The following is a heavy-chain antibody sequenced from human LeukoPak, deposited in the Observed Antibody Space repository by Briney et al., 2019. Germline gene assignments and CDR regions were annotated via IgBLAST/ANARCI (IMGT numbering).Heavy chain of an antibody. J-gene: IGHJ4*02. V-gene: IGHV3-21*01. CDR1: GFTFSSYA. Sequence: PGGSLRLSCAASGFTFSSYAMSWVRQAPGKGLEWVSSISSSSSYIYYADSVKGRFTISRDNAKNSLYLQMNSLRAEDTAVYYCARVRGSGWYYFDYWGQGTLVTVSS. CDR3: ARVRGSGWYYFDY. CDR2: ISSSSSYI. D-gene: IGHD6-19*01.